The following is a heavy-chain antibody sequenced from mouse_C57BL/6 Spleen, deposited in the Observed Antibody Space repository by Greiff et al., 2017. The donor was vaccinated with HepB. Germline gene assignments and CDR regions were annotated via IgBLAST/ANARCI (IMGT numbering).Heavy chain of an antibody. D-gene: IGHD2-1*01. J-gene: IGHJ2*01. CDR2: IDPSDSYT. V-gene: IGHV1-50*01. CDR1: GYTFTSYW. CDR3: ARGGRHGKGVHDY. Sequence: VQLQQPGAELVKPGASVKLSCKASGYTFTSYWMQWVKQRPGQGLEWIGEIDPSDSYTNYNQKFKGKATLTVDTSSSTAYMQLSSLTSEDSAVYYWARGGRHGKGVHDYWGQGTTLTVSS.